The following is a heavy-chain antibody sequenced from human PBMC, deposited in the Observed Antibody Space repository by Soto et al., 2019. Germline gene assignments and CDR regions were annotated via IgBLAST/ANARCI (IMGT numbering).Heavy chain of an antibody. CDR2: LSSGGSYI. J-gene: IGHJ6*04. Sequence: EVQLVEAGGGLVKPGGSLRLSCAASGFTFSTYSMNWVRQAPGKGLEGVASLSSGGSYISHADSVKGRFTISRDNAKNSLSIQRNNLRAEDTAVYYCTTTMRISPAMDIWGKGTTVTVSS. D-gene: IGHD2-2*01. V-gene: IGHV3-21*01. CDR3: TTTMRISPAMDI. CDR1: GFTFSTYS.